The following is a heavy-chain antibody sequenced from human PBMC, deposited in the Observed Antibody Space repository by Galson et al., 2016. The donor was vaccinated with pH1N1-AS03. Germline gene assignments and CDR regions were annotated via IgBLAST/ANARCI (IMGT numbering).Heavy chain of an antibody. CDR3: ARDPHGLDV. CDR2: IGSAGDT. J-gene: IGHJ6*02. CDR1: GFTFSDFD. V-gene: IGHV3-13*01. Sequence: SLRLSCAASGFTFSDFDMHWVHQVSRKGLEWVSGIGSAGDTYYAASVKGRFTISRENAKNSLYLQMSSVTAGDTAVYYCARDPHGLDVWGQGTAVTVSS.